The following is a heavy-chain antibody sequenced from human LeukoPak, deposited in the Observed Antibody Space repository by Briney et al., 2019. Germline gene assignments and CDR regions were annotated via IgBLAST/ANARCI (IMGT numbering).Heavy chain of an antibody. Sequence: GGSLRLSCAASGFNFSSYAMSWVRQAPGKGLELVSAISGSGGSTYYEDSVKGRFTISRDNSKNTLYLQMNSLRAEDTAVYYCAPVQGGSFDYWGQGTLVTVSS. D-gene: IGHD1-26*01. CDR1: GFNFSSYA. CDR3: APVQGGSFDY. CDR2: ISGSGGST. J-gene: IGHJ4*02. V-gene: IGHV3-23*01.